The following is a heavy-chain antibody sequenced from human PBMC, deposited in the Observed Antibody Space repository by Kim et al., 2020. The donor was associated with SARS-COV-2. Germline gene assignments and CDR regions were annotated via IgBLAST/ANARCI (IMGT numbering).Heavy chain of an antibody. V-gene: IGHV1-3*01. CDR3: AREAVAGSFDY. J-gene: IGHJ4*02. CDR2: NT. D-gene: IGHD6-19*01. Sequence: NTRHSRKFRGRGSITRDTSATTAYLELSGLISEDTAVYYCAREAVAGSFDYWGQGTLVTVSS.